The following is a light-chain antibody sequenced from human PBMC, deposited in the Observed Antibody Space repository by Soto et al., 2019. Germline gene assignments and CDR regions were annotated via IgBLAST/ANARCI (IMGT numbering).Light chain of an antibody. J-gene: IGKJ4*01. CDR2: AAS. CDR1: QGISSY. Sequence: DIQLTQSPSFLSASVGDRVTITCRASQGISSYLAWYQQKPGKAPKLLIYAASTLHSGVPSRFSGGRSGTEFTLTISSLQPEDFATYYCQQLESYPSTFGGGTKGDIK. V-gene: IGKV1-9*01. CDR3: QQLESYPST.